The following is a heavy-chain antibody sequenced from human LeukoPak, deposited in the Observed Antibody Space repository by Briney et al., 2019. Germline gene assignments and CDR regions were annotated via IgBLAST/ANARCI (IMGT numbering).Heavy chain of an antibody. Sequence: ASVKVSCKVSGYTLTELSMHWVRQAPGKGLEWMGGFDPEDGETIYAQKFQGRVTMTEDTSTDTAYMELSSLRSEDTAVYYCGGNDYYDSSGYLDYWGQGTLVTVSS. CDR3: GGNDYYDSSGYLDY. D-gene: IGHD3-22*01. CDR2: FDPEDGET. CDR1: GYTLTELS. J-gene: IGHJ4*02. V-gene: IGHV1-24*01.